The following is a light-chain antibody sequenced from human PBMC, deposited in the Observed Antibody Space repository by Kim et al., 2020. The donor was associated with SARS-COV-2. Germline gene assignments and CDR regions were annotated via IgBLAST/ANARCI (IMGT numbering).Light chain of an antibody. Sequence: PGERATLSCRASQSVSSSLAWYQQRPGQAPRLLIYDASNRATGIPARFSGSGSGTDFTLIISGLEPEDFAVYYCQQRNNWPPKVTFGGGTKVDIK. V-gene: IGKV3-11*01. CDR1: QSVSSS. J-gene: IGKJ4*01. CDR2: DAS. CDR3: QQRNNWPPKVT.